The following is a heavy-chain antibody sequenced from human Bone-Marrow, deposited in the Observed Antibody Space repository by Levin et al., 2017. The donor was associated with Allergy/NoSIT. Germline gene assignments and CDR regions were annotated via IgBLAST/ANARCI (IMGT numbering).Heavy chain of an antibody. D-gene: IGHD3-16*01. CDR3: ARGKGGFDY. J-gene: IGHJ4*02. CDR2: ISSSSSYI. Sequence: LSLTCAASGFTFSSSSMNWVRQAPGKGLEWVSSISSSSSYIYYADSVKGRFTISRDNAKNSLYLQMNSLRAEDTAVYYCARGKGGFDYWGQGTLVTVSS. V-gene: IGHV3-21*01. CDR1: GFTFSSSS.